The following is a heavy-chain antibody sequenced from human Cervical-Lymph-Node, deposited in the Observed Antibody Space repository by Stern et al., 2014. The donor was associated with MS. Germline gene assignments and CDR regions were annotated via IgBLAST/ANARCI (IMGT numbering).Heavy chain of an antibody. J-gene: IGHJ4*02. D-gene: IGHD6-13*01. CDR1: GFSFSRYA. CDR2: IWYDGSNP. CDR3: ASAYSSSHYYFDY. Sequence: VQLVESGGGVVQPGRSLRLSCAASGFSFSRYAMHWVRQAPGKGLEWVALIWYDGSNPYYADSVTGRFTISRDNFKNKLYLQISSLGAEDTAVCYCASAYSSSHYYFDYWGQGTLVTVSS. V-gene: IGHV3-33*01.